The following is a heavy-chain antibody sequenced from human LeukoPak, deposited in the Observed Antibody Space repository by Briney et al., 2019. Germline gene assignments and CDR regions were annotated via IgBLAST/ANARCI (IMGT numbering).Heavy chain of an antibody. CDR1: GFTFSSYG. Sequence: GGSLRLSCADSGFTFSSYGMSWVRQAPGKGLEWVSAISGSGINIHYADSVKGRFTISRDNSRNTVYLQMNSLRVEDTAIFYCAKDGGFWSGYYPSWGQGTPVTVSS. CDR3: AKDGGFWSGYYPS. CDR2: ISGSGINI. J-gene: IGHJ5*02. D-gene: IGHD3-3*01. V-gene: IGHV3-23*01.